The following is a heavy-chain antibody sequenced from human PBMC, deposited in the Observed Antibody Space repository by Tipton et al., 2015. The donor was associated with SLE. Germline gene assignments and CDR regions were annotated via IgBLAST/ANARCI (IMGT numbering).Heavy chain of an antibody. V-gene: IGHV4-31*03. CDR2: IYDSKST. Sequence: TLSLTCTVSGGSITTVGYYWSWNRQHPGKGLEWIGYIYDSKSTYYNPSLKSRLTMSADTSKNQISLKLSSVSAADTAVYYCARLQGLSESFGIDHWGQGTLVTVSS. CDR1: GGSITTVGYY. D-gene: IGHD3-10*01. J-gene: IGHJ4*02. CDR3: ARLQGLSESFGIDH.